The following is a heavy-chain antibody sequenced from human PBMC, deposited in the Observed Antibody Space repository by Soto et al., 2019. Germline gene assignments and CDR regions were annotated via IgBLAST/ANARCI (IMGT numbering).Heavy chain of an antibody. J-gene: IGHJ3*02. CDR3: AKRDIVVVVDDAFDI. Sequence: EVPLLESVGGLVQPGGSLRLSCAASGFTFSSYAMSWVRQAPGKGLEWVSAISGSGGSTYYADSVKGPFTISRENSKIPLYLQRNSLRAADTAVYYCAKRDIVVVVDDAFDIWGQGTMVTVSS. D-gene: IGHD2-15*01. V-gene: IGHV3-23*01. CDR1: GFTFSSYA. CDR2: ISGSGGST.